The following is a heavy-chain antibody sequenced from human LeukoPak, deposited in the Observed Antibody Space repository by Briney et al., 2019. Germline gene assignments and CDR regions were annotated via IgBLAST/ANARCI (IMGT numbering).Heavy chain of an antibody. V-gene: IGHV3-21*01. D-gene: IGHD3-9*01. J-gene: IGHJ5*02. CDR3: ARDGYYDSLTGYYPQDWFDP. Sequence: GGSLRLSCAASGFTFSSYSMNWVRQAPGKGLEWVSSLSSSSSYIYYADSVKGRFTISRDKAKNSLYLQMNSLRAEDTSVYYCARDGYYDSLTGYYPQDWFDPWGQGTLVTVSS. CDR2: LSSSSSYI. CDR1: GFTFSSYS.